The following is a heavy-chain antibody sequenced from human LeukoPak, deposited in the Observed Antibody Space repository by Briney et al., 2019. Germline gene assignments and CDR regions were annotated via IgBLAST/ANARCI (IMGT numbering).Heavy chain of an antibody. CDR3: ARVNVGWAFDI. Sequence: SETLSLTCTVSGDSISSSGYYWNWIRQLPGKGLEWIGYIYYSGTTYYNPPLKSRVSLSVDTSENQFSLKLPSVTAADTAVYYCARVNVGWAFDICGQGTMVTVSS. J-gene: IGHJ3*02. CDR1: GDSISSSGYY. D-gene: IGHD1-1*01. V-gene: IGHV4-31*03. CDR2: IYYSGTT.